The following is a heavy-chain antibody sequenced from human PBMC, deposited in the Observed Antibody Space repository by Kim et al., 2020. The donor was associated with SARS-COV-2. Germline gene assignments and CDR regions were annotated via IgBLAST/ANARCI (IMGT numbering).Heavy chain of an antibody. CDR3: ARESVGYSYTGSYWYFDL. D-gene: IGHD5-18*01. V-gene: IGHV3-66*01. CDR1: GFTVSSNY. Sequence: GGSLRLSCAASGFTVSSNYMSWVRQAPGKGLEWVSVIYSGGSTYYADSVKGRFTISRDNSKNTLYLQMNSLRAEDTAVYYCARESVGYSYTGSYWYFDLWGRGTLVTVSS. CDR2: IYSGGST. J-gene: IGHJ2*01.